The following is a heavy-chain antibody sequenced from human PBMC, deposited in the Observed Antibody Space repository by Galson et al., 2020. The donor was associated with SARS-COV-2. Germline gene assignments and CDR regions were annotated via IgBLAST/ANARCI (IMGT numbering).Heavy chain of an antibody. CDR2: IAWDNDK. D-gene: IGHD1-26*01. CDR3: AHSVGEGYRIKDAFDT. J-gene: IGHJ3*02. CDR1: GFSLTTFGVG. V-gene: IGHV2-5*02. Sequence: SGPTLVKPTETLTLTCSFSGFSLTTFGVGVGWIRQPPGEALEWLAFIAWDNDKRYRPSLKNRLTITKDTSENQVVLTMTDMDPADTATYYCAHSVGEGYRIKDAFDTWGQGTMVTVSP.